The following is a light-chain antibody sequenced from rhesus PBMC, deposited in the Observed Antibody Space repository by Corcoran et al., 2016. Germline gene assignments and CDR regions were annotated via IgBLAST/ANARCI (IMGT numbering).Light chain of an antibody. Sequence: DIQMNQSPSSLSASVGDRVTITCRASQGINNYLSWYHKKTRKAPKFLIYEASPLQSGVPSRFSGSGSGTDVTLTISSLLPEDFATYYCLQYNSDPYSFGQGTKVEIK. CDR1: QGINNY. J-gene: IGKJ2*01. CDR2: EAS. CDR3: LQYNSDPYS. V-gene: IGKV1-43*02.